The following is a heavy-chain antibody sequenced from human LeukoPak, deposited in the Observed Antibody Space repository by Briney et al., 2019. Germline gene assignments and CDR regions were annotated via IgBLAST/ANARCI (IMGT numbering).Heavy chain of an antibody. CDR3: AKDSNDYVWGSYRYTGDFDY. J-gene: IGHJ4*02. D-gene: IGHD3-16*02. V-gene: IGHV3-30*02. CDR1: GFTFSSYG. CDR2: IRYDGSNK. Sequence: GGSLRLSCAASGFTFSSYGMHWVRQAPGKGLEWVAFIRYDGSNKYYADSVKGRFTISRDNSKNTLYLQMNSLRAEDTAVYYCAKDSNDYVWGSYRYTGDFDYWGQGTLVTVSS.